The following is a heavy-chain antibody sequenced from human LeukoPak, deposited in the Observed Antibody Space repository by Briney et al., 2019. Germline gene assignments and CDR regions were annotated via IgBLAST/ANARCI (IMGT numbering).Heavy chain of an antibody. V-gene: IGHV3-23*01. CDR1: GLTFSSYA. Sequence: GGSLRLSCSASGLTFSSYAMNWVRQAPGKGLEWVSVISGSDDNTFYADSVRGRFAISRDNSKNTLYLQMSSLRAEDTAVYYCAKDSHPPRSGMAFYFDYWGQGTLVTVSS. J-gene: IGHJ4*02. CDR2: ISGSDDNT. CDR3: AKDSHPPRSGMAFYFDY. D-gene: IGHD6-19*01.